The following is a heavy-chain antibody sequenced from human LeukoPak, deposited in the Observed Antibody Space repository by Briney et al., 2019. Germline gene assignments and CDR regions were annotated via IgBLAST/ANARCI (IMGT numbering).Heavy chain of an antibody. Sequence: SETLSLTCAVYGGSFSGYYWSWIRQPPGKGLEWIGEINHSGSTNYNPSLKSRVTISVDTSKNQLSLKLSSVTAADTAVYYCARRRYGGNYYFDYWGQGTLVTVSS. J-gene: IGHJ4*02. CDR2: INHSGST. V-gene: IGHV4-34*01. CDR1: GGSFSGYY. CDR3: ARRRYGGNYYFDY. D-gene: IGHD4/OR15-4a*01.